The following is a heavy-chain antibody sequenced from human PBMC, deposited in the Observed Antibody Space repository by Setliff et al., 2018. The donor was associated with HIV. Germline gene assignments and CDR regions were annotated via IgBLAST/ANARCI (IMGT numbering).Heavy chain of an antibody. CDR2: ISNSGSTI. CDR1: GFTFSDYY. V-gene: IGHV3-11*04. D-gene: IGHD5-12*01. CDR3: ARDWRSGYDLNFDY. Sequence: GGSLRLSCAAPGFTFSDYYMSWIRQAPGKGLEWVSYISNSGSTIYYADSVKGRFTISRDNAKNSLYLQMNSLRAEDTAIYYCARDWRSGYDLNFDYWGQGTLVTVS. J-gene: IGHJ4*02.